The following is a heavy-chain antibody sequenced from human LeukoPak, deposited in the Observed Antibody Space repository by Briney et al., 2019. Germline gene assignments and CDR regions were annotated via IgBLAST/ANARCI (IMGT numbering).Heavy chain of an antibody. CDR2: ISYDGSNK. J-gene: IGHJ4*02. Sequence: PGGSLRLSCAASGFTFSSYAMHWVRQAPGEGLEWVAVISYDGSNKYYADSVKGRFTISRDKSKNTLYLQMSSLRAEDTAVYYCAKDVRTIIAVAGTFDDWGQGTLVTVSS. D-gene: IGHD6-19*01. CDR3: AKDVRTIIAVAGTFDD. V-gene: IGHV3-30-3*01. CDR1: GFTFSSYA.